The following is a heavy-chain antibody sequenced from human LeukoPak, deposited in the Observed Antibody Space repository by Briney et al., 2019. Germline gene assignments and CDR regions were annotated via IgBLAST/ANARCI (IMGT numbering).Heavy chain of an antibody. V-gene: IGHV4-34*01. J-gene: IGHJ4*02. CDR1: GGSFSGYY. CDR2: INHSGST. D-gene: IGHD6-19*01. Sequence: PSETLSLTCAVYGGSFSGYYWTWIRQPPGKGLEWIGEINHSGSTNYNPSLKSRVTISVDASKNQFSLKLSSVTAADTAVYYCARRGTASSGSYYFDHWGQGTLVTVSS. CDR3: ARRGTASSGSYYFDH.